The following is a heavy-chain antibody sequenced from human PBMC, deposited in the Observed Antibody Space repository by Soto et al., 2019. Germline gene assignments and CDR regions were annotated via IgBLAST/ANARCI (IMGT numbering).Heavy chain of an antibody. CDR3: GAPPGGGGY. CDR1: GFTVSNNY. J-gene: IGHJ4*02. V-gene: IGHV3-53*01. Sequence: EVQLVESGGGLIQPGGSLRLSCAVSGFTVSNNYMSWVRQAPGKGLEGVSVIYSGGYTAYGDSVKGRFTISRDNSKNTPYLQIKSRGAGAPAFDFCGAPPGGGGYWGQGTLVTVSS. CDR2: IYSGGYT. D-gene: IGHD3-10*01.